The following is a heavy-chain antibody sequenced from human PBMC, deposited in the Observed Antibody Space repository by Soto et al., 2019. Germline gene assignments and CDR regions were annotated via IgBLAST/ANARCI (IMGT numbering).Heavy chain of an antibody. V-gene: IGHV3-15*01. CDR1: GFTFSNAW. CDR2: IKSKTDGGTT. D-gene: IGHD2-15*01. Sequence: GGSLRLSCAASGFTFSNAWMSWVRQAPGKGLEWVGRIKSKTDGGTTDYTAPVKGRFTISRDDSKNTLYLQMNSQKTEDKAVYYCLTALLRYGGNPNLYFDYWGQGTLVTVSS. J-gene: IGHJ4*02. CDR3: LTALLRYGGNPNLYFDY.